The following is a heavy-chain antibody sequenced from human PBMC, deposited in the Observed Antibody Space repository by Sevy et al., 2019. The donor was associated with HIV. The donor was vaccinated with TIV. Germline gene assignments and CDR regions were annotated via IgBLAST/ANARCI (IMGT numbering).Heavy chain of an antibody. CDR3: ARRPDFGVIIPTGVLDV. CDR2: ISDSGRST. J-gene: IGHJ6*02. D-gene: IGHD3-3*01. CDR1: GFTFGTYA. V-gene: IGHV3-23*01. Sequence: GGSLRLSCAGSGFTFGTYAMTWVRQAPGKGLQWVSVISDSGRSTYYADSVQGRVTISRDNSKNTMHLHMNSQRVEETATYYCARRPDFGVIIPTGVLDVWGQGTTVTVSS.